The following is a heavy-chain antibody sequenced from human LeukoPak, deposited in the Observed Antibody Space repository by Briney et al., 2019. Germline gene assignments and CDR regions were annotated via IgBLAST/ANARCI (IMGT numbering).Heavy chain of an antibody. CDR2: IYYSGST. J-gene: IGHJ5*02. D-gene: IGHD3-3*01. CDR3: ARGSYDFWTGPPHAWFDP. Sequence: SETLSLTCAVSGGSISSYYWSWIRQPPGKGLEWIGYIYYSGSTNYNPSLKSRVTISVDTSKNQFSLKLSSVTAADTAVYYSARGSYDFWTGPPHAWFDPWGQGTLVTVSA. V-gene: IGHV4-59*01. CDR1: GGSISSYY.